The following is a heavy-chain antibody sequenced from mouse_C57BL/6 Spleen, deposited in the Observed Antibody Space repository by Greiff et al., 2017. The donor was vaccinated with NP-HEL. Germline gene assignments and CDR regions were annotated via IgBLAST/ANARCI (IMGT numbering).Heavy chain of an antibody. CDR1: GFTFSDYY. D-gene: IGHD2-3*01. CDR3: ARDSGGYYFSFDY. V-gene: IGHV5-16*01. CDR2: INYDGSST. Sequence: DVKLVESEGGLVQPGSSMKLSCTASGFTFSDYYMAWVRQVPEKGLEWVANINYDGSSTYYLDSLKSRFIISRDNAKNILYLQMSSLKSEDTATYYCARDSGGYYFSFDYWGQGTTLTVSS. J-gene: IGHJ2*01.